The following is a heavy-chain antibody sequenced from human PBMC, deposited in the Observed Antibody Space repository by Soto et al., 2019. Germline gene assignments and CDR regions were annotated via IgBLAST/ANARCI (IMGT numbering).Heavy chain of an antibody. D-gene: IGHD3-10*01. CDR2: ISGSGGST. V-gene: IGHV3-23*01. CDR1: GFTFSSYA. CDR3: AKDPGKRITMVRGVSRYGMDV. J-gene: IGHJ6*02. Sequence: EVQLLESGGGLVQPGGSLRLSCAASGFTFSSYAMSWVRQAPGKGLEWVSAISGSGGSTYYADSVKGRFTISRDNSKNTLYLQMSSLRAEDTAVYYCAKDPGKRITMVRGVSRYGMDVWGQGTTVTVSS.